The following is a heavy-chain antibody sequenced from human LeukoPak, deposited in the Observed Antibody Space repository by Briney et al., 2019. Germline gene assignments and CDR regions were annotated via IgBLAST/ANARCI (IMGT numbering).Heavy chain of an antibody. Sequence: GESLKISCTGSAYSFTSYWIGWVRQMPGKGLEWMGIIYPGDSDSRYSPSFQGQVTISADKSISTAYLQWSSLKASDTAMYYCARALKSDAFDIWGQGTMVTVSS. CDR1: AYSFTSYW. V-gene: IGHV5-51*01. J-gene: IGHJ3*02. CDR3: ARALKSDAFDI. CDR2: IYPGDSDS.